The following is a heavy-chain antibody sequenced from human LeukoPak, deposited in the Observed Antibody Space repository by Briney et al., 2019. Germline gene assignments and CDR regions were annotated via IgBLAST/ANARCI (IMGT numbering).Heavy chain of an antibody. CDR3: ARDLYDFWSGYYPKSLDY. CDR2: ISAYNGNT. V-gene: IGHV1-18*01. D-gene: IGHD3-3*01. CDR1: GYTFTSYG. J-gene: IGHJ4*02. Sequence: ASVKVSCKASGYTFTSYGISWVRQAPGQGLEWMGWISAYNGNTNYAQKLQGRVTMTTDTSTSTAYMELRSLRSDDTAVYYCARDLYDFWSGYYPKSLDYWGQGTLVTVSS.